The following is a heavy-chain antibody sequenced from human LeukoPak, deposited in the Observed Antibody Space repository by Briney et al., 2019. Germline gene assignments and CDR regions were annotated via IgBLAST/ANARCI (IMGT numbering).Heavy chain of an antibody. V-gene: IGHV3-23*01. CDR1: GLTFSSYA. CDR3: ARVVYGDYYSDFDY. D-gene: IGHD4-17*01. J-gene: IGHJ4*02. CDR2: ISGSAGST. Sequence: GGSLGLSCAASGLTFSSYAMSWVRQAPGKGLEWVSVISGSAGSTSYADSVKGRFTISRGNSKNTLYLQMSSLRAEDTAVYYCARVVYGDYYSDFDYWGQGTLVTVSS.